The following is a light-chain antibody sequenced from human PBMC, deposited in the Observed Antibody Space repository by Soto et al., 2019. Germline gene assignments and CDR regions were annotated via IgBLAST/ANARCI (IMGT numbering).Light chain of an antibody. Sequence: DIQMTQSPSTLSASVGDRVTITCRACQNIRSWLAWYQQKPGKAPELLIYSASGLESGVPSRFSGSGSGTEFTLTISSLQPDDFATYYCQEYNGNSGLTFGGGTKVEIK. J-gene: IGKJ4*01. CDR3: QEYNGNSGLT. CDR1: QNIRSW. CDR2: SAS. V-gene: IGKV1-5*03.